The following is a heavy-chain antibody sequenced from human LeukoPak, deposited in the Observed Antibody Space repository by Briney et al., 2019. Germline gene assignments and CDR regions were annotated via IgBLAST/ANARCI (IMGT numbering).Heavy chain of an antibody. CDR2: IYYSGST. J-gene: IGHJ2*01. V-gene: IGHV4-39*01. CDR1: GGSISSYY. CDR3: ARLTPYYDILTGYYQSGYFDL. Sequence: SETLSLTCTVSGGSISSYYWGWIRQPPGKGLEWIGSIYYSGSTYYNPSLKSRVTISVDTSKNQFSLKLSSVTAADTAVYYCARLTPYYDILTGYYQSGYFDLWGRGTLVTVSS. D-gene: IGHD3-9*01.